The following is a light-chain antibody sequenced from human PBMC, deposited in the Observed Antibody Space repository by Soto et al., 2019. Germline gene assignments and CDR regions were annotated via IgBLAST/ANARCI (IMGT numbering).Light chain of an antibody. CDR3: SSYAGSLYV. V-gene: IGLV2-8*01. J-gene: IGLJ1*01. CDR1: SSDVGGYNY. CDR2: EVS. Sequence: QSALTQPPSASGSPGQSVTISCTGTSSDVGGYNYVSWYQQHPGKAPKLMIYEVSKRPSAVPDRFSGSKSGNTASLTVSGLHAEDEADYYCSSYAGSLYVFGTGTKVTVL.